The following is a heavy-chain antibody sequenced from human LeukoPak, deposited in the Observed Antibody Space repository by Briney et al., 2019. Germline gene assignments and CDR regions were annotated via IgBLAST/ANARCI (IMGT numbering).Heavy chain of an antibody. CDR3: AKRLGSSSWYSF. D-gene: IGHD6-13*01. V-gene: IGHV3-23*01. J-gene: IGHJ4*02. CDR1: GFTFSNYA. CDR2: ITGSGGNT. Sequence: SGGPLRLSCAASGFTFSNYAMSWVRQAPGKGLEWVSAITGSGGNTYYADSVKGRFTISRDNSKNTLFLQMNSLRAEDTAVYYCAKRLGSSSWYSFWGQGTLVTVSS.